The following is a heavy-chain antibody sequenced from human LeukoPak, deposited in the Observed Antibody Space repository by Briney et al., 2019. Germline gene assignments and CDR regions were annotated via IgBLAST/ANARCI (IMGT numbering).Heavy chain of an antibody. J-gene: IGHJ4*02. Sequence: SVKVSCKASGGTFSSYAISWVRQAPGQGLEWMGGIIPIFGTANYAQKFQGRVTITTDESTSPAYMELSSLRSEDTAVHYCARAHYYDSSGYLIGDYWGQGTLVTVSS. CDR3: ARAHYYDSSGYLIGDY. V-gene: IGHV1-69*05. CDR2: IIPIFGTA. D-gene: IGHD3-22*01. CDR1: GGTFSSYA.